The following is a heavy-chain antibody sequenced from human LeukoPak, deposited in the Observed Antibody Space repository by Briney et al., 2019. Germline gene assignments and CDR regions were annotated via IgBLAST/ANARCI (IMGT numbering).Heavy chain of an antibody. V-gene: IGHV4-39*01. J-gene: IGHJ4*02. CDR2: IYYSGST. CDR3: ASSGIAAAGKDRRQSYDY. CDR1: GGSISSSSYY. D-gene: IGHD6-13*01. Sequence: PSETLSLTCTVSGGSISSSSYYWGWIRQPPGKGLEWIGSIYYSGSTYYNPSLKSRVTISVDTSKNQFSLKLSSVTAADTAVYYCASSGIAAAGKDRRQSYDYWGQGTLVTVSS.